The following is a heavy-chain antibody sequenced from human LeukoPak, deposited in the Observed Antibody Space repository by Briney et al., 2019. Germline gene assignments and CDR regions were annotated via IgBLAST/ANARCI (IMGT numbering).Heavy chain of an antibody. V-gene: IGHV3-20*04. D-gene: IGHD6-13*01. CDR3: ARGPSSIAAAAFDI. CDR1: GFTFSNYW. Sequence: GPGGSLRLTCVGSGFTFSNYWMNWVRQAPGKGLEWVSGINWNGGSTGYADSVKVRFTISRDNAKNSLYLQMNSLRAEDTALYYCARGPSSIAAAAFDIWGQGTMVTVSS. CDR2: INWNGGST. J-gene: IGHJ3*02.